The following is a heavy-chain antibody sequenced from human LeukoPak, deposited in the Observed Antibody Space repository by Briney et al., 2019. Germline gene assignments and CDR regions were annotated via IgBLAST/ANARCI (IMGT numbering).Heavy chain of an antibody. J-gene: IGHJ4*02. V-gene: IGHV3-48*04. CDR3: ARAYGITMIVVADY. CDR1: GFTFSSYR. D-gene: IGHD3-22*01. CDR2: ITSRSSTI. Sequence: QAGGSLRLSCAASGFTFSSYRMNWVRQAPGKGLEWVSYITSRSSTIYYADSVKGRFTISRDNAKNSLYLQMNSLRAEDTAVYYCARAYGITMIVVADYWGQGTLVTVSS.